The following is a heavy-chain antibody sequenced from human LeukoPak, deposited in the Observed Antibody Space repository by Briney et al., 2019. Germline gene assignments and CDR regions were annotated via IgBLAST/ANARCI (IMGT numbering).Heavy chain of an antibody. CDR3: ARHRPSGYSPSDWFDP. J-gene: IGHJ5*02. CDR1: GGSISSSSYY. CDR2: IYYSGST. Sequence: PSETLSLTCTVSGGSISSSSYYWGWIRQPPGKGLEWIGSIYYSGSTYYNPSLKSRVTISVDTSKNQFSLKLSSVTAADTAVYYCARHRPSGYSPSDWFDPWGQGTLVTVSS. V-gene: IGHV4-39*01. D-gene: IGHD4-23*01.